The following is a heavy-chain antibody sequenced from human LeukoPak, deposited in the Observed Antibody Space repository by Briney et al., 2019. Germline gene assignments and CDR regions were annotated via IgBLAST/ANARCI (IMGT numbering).Heavy chain of an antibody. CDR2: IYYSGST. V-gene: IGHV4-59*01. CDR1: GGSISSYY. J-gene: IGHJ4*02. D-gene: IGHD4-23*01. Sequence: SETLSLTCTVSGGSISSYYWSWIRQPPGKGLEWIGYIYYSGSTNYNPSLKSRVTISVDTSKNQFSLKLSSVTAADTAVYYCARGPSSRPVVKTHFDYWGQGTLVTVSS. CDR3: ARGPSSRPVVKTHFDY.